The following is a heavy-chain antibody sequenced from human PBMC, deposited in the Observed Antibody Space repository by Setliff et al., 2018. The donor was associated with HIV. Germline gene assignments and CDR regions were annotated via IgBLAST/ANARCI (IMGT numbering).Heavy chain of an antibody. Sequence: GGSLRLSCAASGFIFSTFPMHWVRQAPGKGLEWVAVMSGDANSQYYADSVRGRFTISRDNSKNTVYLQMNSLTTEDTAVYYCARDRNCGDGCYSSADHWGLGTLVTVSS. CDR3: ARDRNCGDGCYSSADH. CDR2: MSGDANSQ. CDR1: GFIFSTFP. J-gene: IGHJ4*02. V-gene: IGHV3-30*01. D-gene: IGHD2-21*01.